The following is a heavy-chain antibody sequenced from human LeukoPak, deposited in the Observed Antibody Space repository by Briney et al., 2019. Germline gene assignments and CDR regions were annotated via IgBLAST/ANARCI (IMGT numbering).Heavy chain of an antibody. Sequence: GVPLRLSCATSGFNYSDLRMTWVRRAPGKGLQWVTNINRDGTEKDFRDYVEGRFTISRDNAKLSLHLLMISLRPKDTSVYFCVRGDWYFESWGQGTLVTVSS. J-gene: IGHJ4*02. CDR1: GFNYSDLR. CDR2: INRDGTEK. D-gene: IGHD2-21*01. CDR3: VRGDWYFES. V-gene: IGHV3-7*04.